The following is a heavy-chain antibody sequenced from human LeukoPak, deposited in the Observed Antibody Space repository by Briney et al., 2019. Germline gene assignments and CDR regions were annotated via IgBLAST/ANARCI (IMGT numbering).Heavy chain of an antibody. V-gene: IGHV4-34*01. CDR1: GGSFSGYY. D-gene: IGHD3-3*01. J-gene: IGHJ6*03. Sequence: SETLSPTCAVYGGSFSGYYWSWIRQPPGKGLEWIGEINHSGSTNYNPSLKSRVTISVDTSKNQFSLKLSSVTAADTAVYYCARGFKIFPVYYYMDVWGTGTTVTVSS. CDR3: ARGFKIFPVYYYMDV. CDR2: INHSGST.